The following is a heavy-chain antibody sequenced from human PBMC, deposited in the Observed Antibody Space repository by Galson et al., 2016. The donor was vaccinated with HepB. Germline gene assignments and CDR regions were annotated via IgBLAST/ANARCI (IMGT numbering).Heavy chain of an antibody. D-gene: IGHD3-10*01. V-gene: IGHV1-18*01. CDR2: ITTYSGDT. CDR1: GYSFTSHS. Sequence: SVKVSCKASGYSFTSHSISWVRQAPGQGLEWMGYITTYSGDTYYAPNLQGRVTMTTDTSTRTAYMELRSLRSDDTAVYYCARDRVNYGSGSDYWGQGTLVTVSS. J-gene: IGHJ4*02. CDR3: ARDRVNYGSGSDY.